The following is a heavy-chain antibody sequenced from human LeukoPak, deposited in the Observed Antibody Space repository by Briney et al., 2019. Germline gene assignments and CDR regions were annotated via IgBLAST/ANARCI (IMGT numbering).Heavy chain of an antibody. D-gene: IGHD3-22*01. V-gene: IGHV3-23*01. CDR2: LSASGGGT. CDR3: AKRGVVIRVILVGFHKEAYYFDS. Sequence: GGSLRLSCAVSGITLSNYGKAWVRQAPGKGLEWVASLSASGGGTSYADSVRGRFTISRDNAKNTLYLQMNSLRAEDTAVYFCAKRGVVIRVILVGFHKEAYYFDSWGQGVLVTVSS. J-gene: IGHJ4*02. CDR1: GITLSNYG.